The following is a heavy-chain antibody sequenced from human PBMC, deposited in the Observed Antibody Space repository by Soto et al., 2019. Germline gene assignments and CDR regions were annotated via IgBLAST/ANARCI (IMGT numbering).Heavy chain of an antibody. CDR1: GFSFISYA. D-gene: IGHD3-22*01. Sequence: PGGSLRLSCAASGFSFISYAMTWVRQAPGKGLEWVSAITRSGDYTQYADSVKGRFTISRDNSKNTLYLQMISLRAVDTAVYYCASHPRDSSGYWYYFDYWGQGTLVTVSS. V-gene: IGHV3-23*01. J-gene: IGHJ4*02. CDR2: ITRSGDYT. CDR3: ASHPRDSSGYWYYFDY.